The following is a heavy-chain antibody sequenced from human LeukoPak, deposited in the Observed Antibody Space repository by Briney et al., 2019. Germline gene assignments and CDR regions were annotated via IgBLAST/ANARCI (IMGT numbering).Heavy chain of an antibody. CDR2: INTDGSTT. J-gene: IGHJ4*02. Sequence: GGSLRLSCAASGFTFSSYWMHWVRQAPGKGLMWVSRINTDGSTTTYADSVKGRFTISRDNAKNTLYLQMSSLRVEDTAVYYCAKSIATREDYWGQGTLVTVSS. V-gene: IGHV3-74*03. CDR1: GFTFSSYW. CDR3: AKSIATREDY. D-gene: IGHD6-6*01.